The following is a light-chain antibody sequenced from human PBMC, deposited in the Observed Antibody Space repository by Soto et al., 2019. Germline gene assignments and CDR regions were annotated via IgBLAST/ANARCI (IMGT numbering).Light chain of an antibody. CDR2: GDT. V-gene: IGLV1-44*01. CDR3: AAWDESLTFYV. Sequence: QSVLTQPPSASGTPGQRVTISCSGSSPNIGRYSVSWYRQVPGTAPKLLIYGDTQRPSGVPDRFSGSTFGTSASLAISGLQSEDEADYHCAAWDESLTFYVFGTGTKLTVL. J-gene: IGLJ1*01. CDR1: SPNIGRYS.